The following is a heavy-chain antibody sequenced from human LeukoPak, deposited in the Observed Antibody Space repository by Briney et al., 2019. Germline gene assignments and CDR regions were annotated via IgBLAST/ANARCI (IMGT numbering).Heavy chain of an antibody. CDR3: ARHDPGWFDT. CDR1: GGSISSYY. CDR2: IHYSGST. J-gene: IGHJ5*02. V-gene: IGHV4-59*08. Sequence: SETLSLTCTVSGGSISSYYWSWIRQPPGKGLEWIGYIHYSGSTNYNPSLKSRATISVDTSKAHFSLKLSSATAADTAVYYCARHDPGWFDTWGQGTLVTVSS. D-gene: IGHD7-27*01.